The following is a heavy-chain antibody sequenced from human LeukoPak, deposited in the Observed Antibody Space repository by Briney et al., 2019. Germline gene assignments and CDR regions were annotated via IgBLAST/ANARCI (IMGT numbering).Heavy chain of an antibody. CDR2: INSSGSTI. D-gene: IGHD3-10*01. CDR1: GFTFSDYY. V-gene: IGHV3-11*04. Sequence: GGSLRLSCAASGFTFSDYYMSWIRQAPGKGLKWVSYINSSGSTIYYEDSVKGRFTISRDNAKNSLYLQMNSLRAEDTAVYYCASRGPYYYGSGSYYYWGQGTLVTVSS. J-gene: IGHJ4*02. CDR3: ASRGPYYYGSGSYYY.